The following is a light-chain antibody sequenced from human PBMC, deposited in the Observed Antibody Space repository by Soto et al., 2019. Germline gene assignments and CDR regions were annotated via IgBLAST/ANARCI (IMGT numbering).Light chain of an antibody. V-gene: IGKV3-20*01. J-gene: IGKJ2*02. Sequence: EIVLTQSPATLSLSPGERATLSCRASQSVSSYLAWYQQKPGQAPRLLIYDASSRATGIPDRFSGRGSGTDFTLTISRLEPEDFAVYYCQQYGSSCTFGQGTKLEIK. CDR3: QQYGSSCT. CDR1: QSVSSY. CDR2: DAS.